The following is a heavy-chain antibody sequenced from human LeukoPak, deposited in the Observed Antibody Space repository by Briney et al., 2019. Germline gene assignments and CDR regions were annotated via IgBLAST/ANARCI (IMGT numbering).Heavy chain of an antibody. J-gene: IGHJ4*02. CDR1: GDSISSYY. CDR3: VRDRQWLVD. CDR2: IYYSGST. V-gene: IGHV4-59*01. D-gene: IGHD6-19*01. Sequence: SETLSLTCTVSGDSISSYYWSWIRQPPGQGLEWIGYIYYSGSTNYNPSLKSRVTMSVDTSKNQFSLKLSSVTAADTAVYYCVRDRQWLVDWGQGTLVTVSS.